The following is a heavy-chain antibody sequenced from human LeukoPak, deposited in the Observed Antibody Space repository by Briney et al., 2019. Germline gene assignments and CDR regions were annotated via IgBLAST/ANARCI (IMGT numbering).Heavy chain of an antibody. CDR3: ARDFHRYYYDSSGYNGFDI. Sequence: GGSLRLSCAASGFTVSSNYMSWVRQAPGKGLEWVSVIYSGGSTYYADSVKGRFTISRDNAKNSLYLQMNSLRAEDTAVYYCARDFHRYYYDSSGYNGFDIWGQGTMVTVSS. V-gene: IGHV3-53*01. CDR1: GFTVSSNY. J-gene: IGHJ3*02. D-gene: IGHD3-22*01. CDR2: IYSGGST.